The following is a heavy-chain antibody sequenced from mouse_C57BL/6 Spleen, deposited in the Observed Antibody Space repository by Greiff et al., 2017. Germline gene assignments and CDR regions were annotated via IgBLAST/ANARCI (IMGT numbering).Heavy chain of an antibody. CDR2: ISSGSSTI. V-gene: IGHV5-17*01. J-gene: IGHJ2*01. CDR3: ARYGYYDYFDD. D-gene: IGHD2-3*01. CDR1: GFTFSDYG. Sequence: EVHLVESGGGLVKPGGSLKLSCAASGFTFSDYGMHWVRQAPEKGLEWVAYISSGSSTIYYADTVKGRFTISRDNAKNTLFLQMTSLRSEDTAMYYCARYGYYDYFDDWGQGTTLTVSS.